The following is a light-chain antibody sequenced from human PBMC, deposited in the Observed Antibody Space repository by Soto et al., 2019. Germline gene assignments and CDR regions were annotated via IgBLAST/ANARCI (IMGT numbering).Light chain of an antibody. CDR3: QHYGSSFT. CDR2: AAS. V-gene: IGKV3-20*01. J-gene: IGKJ3*01. CDR1: QGVNSIY. Sequence: IVLTQSPVTLSLSPGERATLSCRASQGVNSIYVAWYQQKPGQAPRLLIYAASIRATGIPDRFSGSGSGTDFILTISRLEPEDFVVYYCQHYGSSFTFGPGTKVDIK.